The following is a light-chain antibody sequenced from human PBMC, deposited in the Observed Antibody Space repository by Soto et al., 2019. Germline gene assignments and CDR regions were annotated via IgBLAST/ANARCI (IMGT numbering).Light chain of an antibody. CDR2: GAS. J-gene: IGKJ1*01. CDR1: QNIYTN. Sequence: EIVITQSPSTLSVSPGERATLSCRASQNIYTNLAWYQQEPGQAPRLLIYGASTRATSFPARFSGSGSGTDFTLTISSLQSEDFAVYSCQQYNNWPGTFGQGTKVDIK. V-gene: IGKV3-15*01. CDR3: QQYNNWPGT.